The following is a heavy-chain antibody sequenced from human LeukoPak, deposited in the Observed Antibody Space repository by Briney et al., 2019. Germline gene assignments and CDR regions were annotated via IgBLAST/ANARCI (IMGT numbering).Heavy chain of an antibody. CDR3: ARCSGGSLDY. D-gene: IGHD2-15*01. CDR1: AGTFSSYT. V-gene: IGHV1-69*02. CDR2: IIPILGIA. J-gene: IGHJ4*02. Sequence: SVKVSCKASAGTFSSYTISWVRQAPGQGLEWMGRIIPILGIANYAQKFQGRVTITADKSTSTAYMELSSLRSDDTAVYYCARCSGGSLDYWGQGTLVTVSS.